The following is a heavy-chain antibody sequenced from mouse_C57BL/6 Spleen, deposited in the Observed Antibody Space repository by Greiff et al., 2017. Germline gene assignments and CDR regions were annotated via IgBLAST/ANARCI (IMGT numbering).Heavy chain of an antibody. Sequence: EVQLQQSGPELVKPGASVKISCKASGYTFTDYYMNWVKQSHGKSLEWIGDINPNNGGTSYNQKFKGKATLTVDKSSSTAYMERRSLTSEDSAVYYCARELGSSYAMDYWGQGTAVTVSS. D-gene: IGHD1-1*01. CDR1: GYTFTDYY. CDR3: ARELGSSYAMDY. CDR2: INPNNGGT. V-gene: IGHV1-26*01. J-gene: IGHJ4*01.